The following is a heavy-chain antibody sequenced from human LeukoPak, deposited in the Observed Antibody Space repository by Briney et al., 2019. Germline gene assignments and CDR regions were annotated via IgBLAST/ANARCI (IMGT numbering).Heavy chain of an antibody. Sequence: GGSLRLSCAASGFFLSSYSMNWVRQAPGKGLEWVSSISSSSSYISYADSVKGRFTISRDNAENSLYLQMDSLRADDTAVYYCARDRAPGDYYDSNDYYFDYWGQGTLVTVSS. J-gene: IGHJ4*02. V-gene: IGHV3-21*01. CDR3: ARDRAPGDYYDSNDYYFDY. D-gene: IGHD3-22*01. CDR2: ISSSSSYI. CDR1: GFFLSSYS.